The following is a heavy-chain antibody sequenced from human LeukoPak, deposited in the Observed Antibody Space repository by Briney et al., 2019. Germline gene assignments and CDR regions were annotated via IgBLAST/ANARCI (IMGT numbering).Heavy chain of an antibody. CDR1: GYSISSGYY. V-gene: IGHV4-38-2*02. D-gene: IGHD2-15*01. CDR2: IYHSGST. J-gene: IGHJ4*02. Sequence: PSETLSLTCTVSGYSISSGYYWGWIRQPPGKGLEWIGSIYHSGSTYYNPSLKSRVTISVDTSKNQFSLKLSSVTAADTAVYYCAALGGRIPNYWGQGTLVTVSS. CDR3: AALGGRIPNY.